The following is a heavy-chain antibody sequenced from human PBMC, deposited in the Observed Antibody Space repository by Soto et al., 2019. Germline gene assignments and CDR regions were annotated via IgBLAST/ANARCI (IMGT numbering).Heavy chain of an antibody. D-gene: IGHD3-16*01. CDR2: ISGRGGST. V-gene: IGHV3-23*01. CDR1: GFTFSSYA. CDR3: AKVGLAMADPYYFDS. Sequence: EVQLLESGGGFLQPGGSLRLSCAASGFTFSSYAMSCVRQAPGKGLQWVSAISGRGGSTFYADSVRGRFTISTDNSNNTLYLHMNSLRAEDTALYYCAKVGLAMADPYYFDSWGRGSLVTVSS. J-gene: IGHJ4*01.